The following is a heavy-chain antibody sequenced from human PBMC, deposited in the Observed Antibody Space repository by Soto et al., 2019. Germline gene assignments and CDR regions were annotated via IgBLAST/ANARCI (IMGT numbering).Heavy chain of an antibody. J-gene: IGHJ6*02. CDR2: ISGSGGST. CDR3: ANDLGLEDIVVVVAADPGYYYYGMDV. V-gene: IGHV3-23*01. Sequence: PGGSLRLSCAASGFTFSSYAMSWVRQAPGKGLEWVSAISGSGGSTYYADSVKGRFTISRDNSKNTLYLQMNSLRAEDTAVYYCANDLGLEDIVVVVAADPGYYYYGMDVWGQGTTVTVSS. D-gene: IGHD2-15*01. CDR1: GFTFSSYA.